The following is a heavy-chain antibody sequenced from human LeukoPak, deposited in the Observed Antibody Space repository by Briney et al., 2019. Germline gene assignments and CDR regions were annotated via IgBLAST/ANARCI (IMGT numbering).Heavy chain of an antibody. J-gene: IGHJ4*02. D-gene: IGHD3-22*01. Sequence: PGGSLRLSCAASGFTFTSYSMNWVRQAPGKGLEWVSSISSSGNYIYYADSVKGRFTISRDNARKLLYLQMNSLRGEDTAVYYGARGGRGTIIMIVVAALDYWGQGTLVTVSS. CDR1: GFTFTSYS. V-gene: IGHV3-21*01. CDR2: ISSSGNYI. CDR3: ARGGRGTIIMIVVAALDY.